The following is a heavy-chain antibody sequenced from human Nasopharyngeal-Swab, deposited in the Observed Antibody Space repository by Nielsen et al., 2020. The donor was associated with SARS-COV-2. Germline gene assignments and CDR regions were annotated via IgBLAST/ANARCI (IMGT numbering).Heavy chain of an antibody. J-gene: IGHJ4*02. D-gene: IGHD3-22*01. CDR2: ISYDGSNK. V-gene: IGHV3-30*03. CDR1: GFTFSSYG. CDR3: ASSGHYDSSGYYVDY. Sequence: GESLKISCAASGFTFSSYGMHWVRQAPGKGLEWVAVISYDGSNKYYADSVKGRFTISRDNSKNTLYLQMNSLRSEDTAVYYCASSGHYDSSGYYVDYWGQGTLVTVSS.